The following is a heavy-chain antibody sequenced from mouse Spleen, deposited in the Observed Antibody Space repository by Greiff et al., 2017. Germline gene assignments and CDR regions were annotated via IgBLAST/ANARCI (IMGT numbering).Heavy chain of an antibody. V-gene: IGHV2-6*03. Sequence: VQVVESGPGLVAPSQSLSITCTVSGFSLTSYGVHWVRQPPGKGLEWLVVIWSDGSTTYNSALKSRLSISKDNSKSQVFLKMNSLQTDDTAMYYCARTFTTVVEAMDYWGQGTSVTVSS. CDR3: ARTFTTVVEAMDY. CDR2: IWSDGST. CDR1: GFSLTSYG. J-gene: IGHJ4*01. D-gene: IGHD1-1*01.